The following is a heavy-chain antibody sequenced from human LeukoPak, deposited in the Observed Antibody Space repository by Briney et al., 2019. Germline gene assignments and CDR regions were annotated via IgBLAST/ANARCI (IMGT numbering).Heavy chain of an antibody. J-gene: IGHJ3*02. CDR1: GFTFSSYA. CDR3: AIKGLLQPNGNAFDI. V-gene: IGHV3-23*01. Sequence: GGSLRLSCAASGFTFSSYAMSWVRQAPGKGLEWVSAISGSGGSTYSADSVKGRFTISRDDSKNTLYLQMNSLRAEDTAVYYCAIKGLLQPNGNAFDIWGQGTMVTVSS. CDR2: ISGSGGST. D-gene: IGHD3-22*01.